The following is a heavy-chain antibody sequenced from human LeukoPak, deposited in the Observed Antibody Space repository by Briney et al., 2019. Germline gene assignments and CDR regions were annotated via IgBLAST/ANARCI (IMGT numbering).Heavy chain of an antibody. V-gene: IGHV3-7*01. Sequence: GGSLRLSCAASGFTFSSYWMSWVRQAPGKGLEWVANIKQDGSEKYHVDSVKGRFTISRDNAKNSLYLQMNSLRAEDTAVYYCARVNYDFWSGYSEIDYWGQGTLVTVSS. CDR1: GFTFSSYW. CDR2: IKQDGSEK. D-gene: IGHD3-3*01. J-gene: IGHJ4*02. CDR3: ARVNYDFWSGYSEIDY.